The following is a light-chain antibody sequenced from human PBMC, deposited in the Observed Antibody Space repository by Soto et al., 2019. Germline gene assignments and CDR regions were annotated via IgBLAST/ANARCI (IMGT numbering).Light chain of an antibody. J-gene: IGKJ3*01. Sequence: AIRMTQSPSALSASTGDRVTITCRASQDISSYLAWYQYKPGKAPKLLIYTASTLQSGVPARFSGSGSGTDFTLTISCLQPEDFATYYCHQYYSYPRTFGPGTQVDIK. CDR3: HQYYSYPRT. CDR1: QDISSY. V-gene: IGKV1-8*01. CDR2: TAS.